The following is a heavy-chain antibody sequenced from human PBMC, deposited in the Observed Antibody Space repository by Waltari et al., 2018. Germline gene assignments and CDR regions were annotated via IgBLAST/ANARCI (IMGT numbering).Heavy chain of an antibody. V-gene: IGHV3-21*01. Sequence: RQAPGKGLEWVSSISSSSSYIYYADSVKGRFTISRDNAKNSLYLQMNSLRAEDTAVYYCAREGYSYGYDYWGQGTLVTVSP. CDR2: ISSSSSYI. CDR3: AREGYSYGYDY. J-gene: IGHJ4*02. D-gene: IGHD5-18*01.